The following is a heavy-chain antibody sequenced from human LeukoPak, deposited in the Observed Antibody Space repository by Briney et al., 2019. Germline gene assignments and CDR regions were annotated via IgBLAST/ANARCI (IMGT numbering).Heavy chain of an antibody. J-gene: IGHJ4*02. CDR2: ISGGGGSA. CDR3: ARGAYYYED. D-gene: IGHD3-22*01. V-gene: IGHV3-23*01. Sequence: GGSLRLSCAASGFTFSNYAMIWVRQAPGKGLEWVSTISGGGGSAYYADSVKGRLTISRDNAKNSLYLQMNSLRAEDTAVYYCARGAYYYEDWGQGTLVTVSS. CDR1: GFTFSNYA.